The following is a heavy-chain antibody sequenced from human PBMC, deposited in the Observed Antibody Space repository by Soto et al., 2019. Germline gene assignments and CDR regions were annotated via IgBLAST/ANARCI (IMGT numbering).Heavy chain of an antibody. Sequence: GGSLRLSCGXXGFTXRNHAXHXXXXXXXXGLDYVSGISSDGGSKYYANSVKGRFTISRDNSKNTLYLQMGSLRPEDMAVYYCARARVDTVMANWYFDLWGRGTRVTVS. CDR3: ARARVDTVMANWYFDL. J-gene: IGHJ2*01. V-gene: IGHV3-64*01. CDR2: ISSDGGSK. CDR1: GFTXRNHA. D-gene: IGHD5-18*01.